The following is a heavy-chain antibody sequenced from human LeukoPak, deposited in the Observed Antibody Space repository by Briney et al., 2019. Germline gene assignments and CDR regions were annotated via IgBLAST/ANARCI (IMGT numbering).Heavy chain of an antibody. J-gene: IGHJ4*02. D-gene: IGHD5-24*01. CDR3: ASHRRDGYNSDFDY. Sequence: GGSLRLSCAASGFSFSNYAMSWVRQAPGKGLEWVSAIVGTGGNMYYADSVKGRFTISRDNFRNTLYLQMNSLRAEDTAVYYCASHRRDGYNSDFDYWGQGTLVTVSS. CDR2: IVGTGGNM. V-gene: IGHV3-23*01. CDR1: GFSFSNYA.